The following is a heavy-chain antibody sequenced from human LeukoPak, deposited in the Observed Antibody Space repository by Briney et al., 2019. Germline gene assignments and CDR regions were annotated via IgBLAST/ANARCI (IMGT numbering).Heavy chain of an antibody. Sequence: GASVKVSCKASGYTFTGYYMHWVRQAPGQGLEWMGWINPNSGGTNYAQKFQGRVTMTRDTSISTAYMELSRLRSDDTAVYYCARATRAPGIAAVRCFDYRGQGTLVTVSS. CDR1: GYTFTGYY. J-gene: IGHJ4*02. V-gene: IGHV1-2*02. D-gene: IGHD6-25*01. CDR2: INPNSGGT. CDR3: ARATRAPGIAAVRCFDY.